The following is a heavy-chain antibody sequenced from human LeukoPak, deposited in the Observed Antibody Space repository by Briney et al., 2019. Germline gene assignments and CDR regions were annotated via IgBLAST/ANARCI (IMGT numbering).Heavy chain of an antibody. J-gene: IGHJ1*01. CDR3: ARGDPTRDFQH. V-gene: IGHV4-34*01. CDR2: INHSGST. CDR1: GFTFSSYW. Sequence: GSLRLSCAASGFTFSSYWMSWVRQAPGKGLEWIGEINHSGSTNYNPSLKSRVTISVDTSKNQFSLKLSSVTAADTAVYYCARGDPTRDFQHWGQGTLVTVSS.